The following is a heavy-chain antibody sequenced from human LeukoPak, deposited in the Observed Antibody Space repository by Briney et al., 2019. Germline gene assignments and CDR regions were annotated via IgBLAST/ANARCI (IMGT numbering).Heavy chain of an antibody. CDR3: ARSSQQSSTSYDY. Sequence: KPSETLSLTCTVSGGSIRSYYWSWIRQPPGKGLEWIGYIYYSGSTNYNPSLKSRVTISVDTSKSQCSLKLSSVTGADTAVYFCARSSQQSSTSYDYWGQGTLVIVSS. CDR1: GGSIRSYY. V-gene: IGHV4-59*01. J-gene: IGHJ4*02. D-gene: IGHD6-13*01. CDR2: IYYSGST.